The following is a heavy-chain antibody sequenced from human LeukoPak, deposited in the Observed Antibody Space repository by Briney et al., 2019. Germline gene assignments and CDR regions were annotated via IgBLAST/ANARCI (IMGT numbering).Heavy chain of an antibody. CDR2: ISGSGGST. D-gene: IGHD2-2*01. CDR3: AKGLRYCSSTSCYASYYYYGMDV. Sequence: GGSLRLSCAASGFTFSSYWMSWVRQAPGKGLEWVSAISGSGGSTYYADSVKGRFTISRDNSKNTLYLQMNSLRAEDTAVYYCAKGLRYCSSTSCYASYYYYGMDVWGQGTTVTVSS. CDR1: GFTFSSYW. J-gene: IGHJ6*02. V-gene: IGHV3-23*01.